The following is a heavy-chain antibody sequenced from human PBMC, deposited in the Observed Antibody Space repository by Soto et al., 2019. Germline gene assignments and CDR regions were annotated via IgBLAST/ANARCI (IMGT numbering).Heavy chain of an antibody. V-gene: IGHV4-30-4*01. J-gene: IGHJ6*02. CDR2: YHSGGST. CDR3: VRSRQMESGNDYGLDV. CDR1: GVSLNTADTW. Sequence: QVQLQESGSGLVKPSQSLSLTCTVSGVSLNTADTWWSWIRQSPGKGLEFIGYYHSGGSTYYDASFRSRVIRSANTSNSQFSLKLSSVTVADTAVYFCVRSRQMESGNDYGLDVWCQGTTVTVSS. D-gene: IGHD1-1*01.